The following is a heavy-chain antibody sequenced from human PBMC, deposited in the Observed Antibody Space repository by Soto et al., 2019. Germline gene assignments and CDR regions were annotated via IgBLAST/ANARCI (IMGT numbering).Heavy chain of an antibody. J-gene: IGHJ6*02. D-gene: IGHD3-3*01. CDR2: LIGSGTNT. V-gene: IGHV3-23*01. CDR3: AKGPTSFGLVTLHWDYYYGIDV. Sequence: VQLLESGGGLVQPGGSLRLSCEASGITFSAYGMSWVRQAPGKGLEWVAALIGSGTNTYYADSVKGRFIISRDNSKNTLYLQMNSLRAEDTAVYYCAKGPTSFGLVTLHWDYYYGIDVWGQGTTVAVSS. CDR1: GITFSAYG.